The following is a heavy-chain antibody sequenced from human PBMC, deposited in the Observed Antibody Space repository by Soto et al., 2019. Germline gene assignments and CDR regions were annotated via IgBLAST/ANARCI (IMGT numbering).Heavy chain of an antibody. Sequence: ETLSLPCTVSGGSISIYYWGWFRQPPGKGLEWIGYIYYSGSTNYNPSLKSRVTISVDTSKNQFSLKLSSVTAADTAVYYCARRYDFWSGYLYYYYMDVWGKGTTVTVSS. D-gene: IGHD3-3*01. CDR1: GGSISIYY. J-gene: IGHJ6*03. CDR2: IYYSGST. CDR3: ARRYDFWSGYLYYYYMDV. V-gene: IGHV4-59*08.